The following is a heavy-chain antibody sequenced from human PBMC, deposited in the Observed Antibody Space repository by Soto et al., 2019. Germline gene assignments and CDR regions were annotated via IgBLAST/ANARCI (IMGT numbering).Heavy chain of an antibody. CDR1: GGSFXGYY. Sequence: SETLSLTCAFYGGSFXGYYWSLIRQPPGKGLEWIGEINHSGSTNYNPSLKSRVTISVDTSKNQFSLKLSSVTAADTAVYYCARARFFSGGSCSPGYYYYGMDVWGQGTTVTVSS. J-gene: IGHJ6*02. CDR2: INHSGST. D-gene: IGHD2-15*01. V-gene: IGHV4-34*01. CDR3: ARARFFSGGSCSPGYYYYGMDV.